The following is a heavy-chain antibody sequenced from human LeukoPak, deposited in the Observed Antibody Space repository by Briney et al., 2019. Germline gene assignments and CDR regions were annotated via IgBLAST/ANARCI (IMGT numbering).Heavy chain of an antibody. D-gene: IGHD4-11*01. J-gene: IGHJ3*02. CDR2: IIPIFGTA. CDR3: ASPQGYSNGYHDAFDI. Sequence: ASVKVSCKASGGTFSSYAISWVRQAPGQGLEWMGGIIPIFGTANYAQKFQGRVTITADESTSTAYMELSSLRSEDTAVYYCASPQGYSNGYHDAFDIWGQGTMVTVSS. CDR1: GGTFSSYA. V-gene: IGHV1-69*13.